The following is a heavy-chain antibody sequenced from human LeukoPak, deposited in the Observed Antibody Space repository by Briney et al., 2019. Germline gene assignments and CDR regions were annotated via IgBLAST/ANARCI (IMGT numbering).Heavy chain of an antibody. CDR2: FDPEDGET. V-gene: IGHV1-24*01. CDR3: ARDRAGCSGGSCSSDY. J-gene: IGHJ4*02. Sequence: ASVKVSCKVSGYTLTELSMHWVRQAPGKGLEWMGGFDPEDGETIYAQKFQGRVTMTEDTSTDTAYMELSSLRSEDTAVYYCARDRAGCSGGSCSSDYWGQGTLVTVSS. CDR1: GYTLTELS. D-gene: IGHD2-15*01.